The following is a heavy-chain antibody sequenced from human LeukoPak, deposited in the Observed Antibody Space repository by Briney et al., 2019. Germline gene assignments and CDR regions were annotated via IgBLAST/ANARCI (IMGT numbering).Heavy chain of an antibody. CDR3: ARDLSGGNSVN. CDR1: GFTFSSYA. CDR2: ISSNGGST. D-gene: IGHD4-23*01. Sequence: GGSLRLSCAASGFTFSSYAMHWVRQAPGKGLEYVSAISSNGGSTYYANSVKGRFTISRDNAKNSVYLQMNSLRAEDTALYYCARDLSGGNSVNWGQGTLVTVSS. V-gene: IGHV3-64*01. J-gene: IGHJ4*02.